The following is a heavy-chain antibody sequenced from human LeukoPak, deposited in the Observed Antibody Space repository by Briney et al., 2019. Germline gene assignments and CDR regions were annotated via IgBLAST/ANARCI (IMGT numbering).Heavy chain of an antibody. CDR1: GGSIINYA. CDR2: IVTSGNT. V-gene: IGHV4-4*07. D-gene: IGHD1-1*01. Sequence: SETLSLTCSVSGGSIINYAWNWIRQLAGKGLEWIGRIVTSGNTDYNPSLRSRVTMSVDPSKNQFSLKLNSLTAADTAVYYCARRFNSGNDDVFDIWGQGTLVAVSS. J-gene: IGHJ3*02. CDR3: ARRFNSGNDDVFDI.